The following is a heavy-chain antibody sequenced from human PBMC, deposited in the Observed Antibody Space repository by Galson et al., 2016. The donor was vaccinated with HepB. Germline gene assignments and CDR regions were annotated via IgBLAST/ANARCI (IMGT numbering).Heavy chain of an antibody. CDR3: ARDLADCRSSSCRRHHYNYGMDV. J-gene: IGHJ6*02. D-gene: IGHD2-2*01. V-gene: IGHV1-18*01. CDR2: ISGYKDNT. CDR1: NYTFTSYG. Sequence: SVKVSCKASNYTFTSYGITWVRQAPGQGLEWMGWISGYKDNTDYAQKFQGRLIMTTDTSTSTAYMEQRSLRSYDTAVYYCARDLADCRSSSCRRHHYNYGMDVWGQGATGIVSS.